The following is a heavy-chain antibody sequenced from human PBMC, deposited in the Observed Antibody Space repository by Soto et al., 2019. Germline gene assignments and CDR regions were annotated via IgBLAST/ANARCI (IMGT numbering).Heavy chain of an antibody. CDR2: INPDDYTT. D-gene: IGHD2-8*01. V-gene: IGHV1-46*01. Sequence: GASVKVSCKASGYTFTRHWMHWVRQAPGQGLEWMGIINPDDYTTSYAQKFQGRVTLTRDTSTNTVYMELTSLRSEDTAIYYCAREHSGTANGYAWWWFDPWGQGTLVTVSS. CDR3: AREHSGTANGYAWWWFDP. J-gene: IGHJ5*02. CDR1: GYTFTRHW.